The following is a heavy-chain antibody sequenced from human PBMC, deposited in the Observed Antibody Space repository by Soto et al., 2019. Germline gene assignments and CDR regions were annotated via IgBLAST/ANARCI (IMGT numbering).Heavy chain of an antibody. V-gene: IGHV4-61*08. Sequence: PSETLSLTCTVSGGSISSGDYYWSWIRQPPGKGLEWIGYIYYSGSTNYNPSLKSRVTISVDTSKNQFSLKLSSVTAADTAVYYCARTRRRGGGDSHPERFDPSGQGTLVTVSS. CDR1: GGSISSGDYY. CDR2: IYYSGST. CDR3: ARTRRRGGGDSHPERFDP. D-gene: IGHD2-21*02. J-gene: IGHJ5*02.